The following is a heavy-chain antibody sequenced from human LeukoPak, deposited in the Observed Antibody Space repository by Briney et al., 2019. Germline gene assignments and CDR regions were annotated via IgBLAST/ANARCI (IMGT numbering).Heavy chain of an antibody. CDR3: AKWGDYDILTGYYVSDF. V-gene: IGHV3-23*01. D-gene: IGHD3-9*01. CDR1: GFIFRNYA. J-gene: IGHJ4*02. Sequence: PGASLRLSCAASGFIFRNYAMSWVRQAPGKGLEGVSAITGSGDSTYYADSVKGRFTISRDNPKNTLYVEMNTLRAEDTAVYYCAKWGDYDILTGYYVSDFWGQGPLVSVSS. CDR2: ITGSGDST.